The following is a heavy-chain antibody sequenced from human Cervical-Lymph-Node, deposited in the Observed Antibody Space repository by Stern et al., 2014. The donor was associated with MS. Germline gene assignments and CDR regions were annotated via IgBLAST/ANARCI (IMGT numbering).Heavy chain of an antibody. D-gene: IGHD3-10*01. CDR1: GLSLSTSEKC. CDR3: ARIPYYYGSGRSYGMDV. CDR2: IAWDDEK. J-gene: IGHJ6*02. V-gene: IGHV2-70*01. Sequence: QITLKESGPALVKPTQTLTLTCTFSGLSLSTSEKCVSWIRQPPGKALEWLALIAWDDEKYYSTSLKTRLTISKDTSKNQVVLTMTNMDPVDTATYYCARIPYYYGSGRSYGMDVWGQGTTVTVSS.